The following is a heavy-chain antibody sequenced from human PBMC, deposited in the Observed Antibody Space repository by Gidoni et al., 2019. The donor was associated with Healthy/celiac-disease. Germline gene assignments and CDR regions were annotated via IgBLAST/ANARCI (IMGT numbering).Heavy chain of an antibody. V-gene: IGHV4-31*03. D-gene: IGHD3-10*01. Sequence: QVQLQESGPGLVKPSQTLSLTCTVSGGPISSGGYYWSWIRQHPGKGLEWIGYIYYSGSTYYNPSLKSRVTISVDTSKNQFSLKLSSVTAADTAVYYCARDGGDYYGSGSYAFDIWGQGTMVTVSS. CDR3: ARDGGDYYGSGSYAFDI. CDR1: GGPISSGGYY. J-gene: IGHJ3*02. CDR2: IYYSGST.